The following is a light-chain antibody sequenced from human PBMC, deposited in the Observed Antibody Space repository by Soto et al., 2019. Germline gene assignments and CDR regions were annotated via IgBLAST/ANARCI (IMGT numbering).Light chain of an antibody. J-gene: IGKJ1*01. CDR2: SAF. CDR1: QSVSSNY. CDR3: QYYGSSPWT. Sequence: EIVLTQSPGTLSLCPGERGTLSCRASQSVSSNYLAWYQQKPGQAPRLLIYSAFIRATGIPDRFSGSGSGTDFTLTISRLEPEDFAVYYCQYYGSSPWTFGQGTKVEIK. V-gene: IGKV3-20*01.